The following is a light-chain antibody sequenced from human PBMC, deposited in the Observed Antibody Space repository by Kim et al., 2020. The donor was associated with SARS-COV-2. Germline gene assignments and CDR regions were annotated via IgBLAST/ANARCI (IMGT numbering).Light chain of an antibody. Sequence: LSVSPGERAPLSCRASQNIRSNLVWFQKKVGQAPRLLIYGASIRATGIPARFSGSGSGTEFTLTITDLQSEDFAVYYCHQYTYLGSFGQGTKLEI. CDR3: HQYTYLGS. CDR2: GAS. CDR1: QNIRSN. J-gene: IGKJ2*04. V-gene: IGKV3-15*01.